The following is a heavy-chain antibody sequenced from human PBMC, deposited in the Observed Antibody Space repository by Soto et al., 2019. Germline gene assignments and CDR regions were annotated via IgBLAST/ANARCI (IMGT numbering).Heavy chain of an antibody. Sequence: GGSLRLSCAASGFTVSSYAMSWVRQAPGKGLEWVSAISGSGGSTYYADSVKGRFTISRDNSKNTLYLQMNSLRAEDTAVYYCAKDFYGSGSDLDAFDIWGQGTMVTVSS. CDR3: AKDFYGSGSDLDAFDI. D-gene: IGHD3-10*01. V-gene: IGHV3-23*01. CDR2: ISGSGGST. J-gene: IGHJ3*02. CDR1: GFTVSSYA.